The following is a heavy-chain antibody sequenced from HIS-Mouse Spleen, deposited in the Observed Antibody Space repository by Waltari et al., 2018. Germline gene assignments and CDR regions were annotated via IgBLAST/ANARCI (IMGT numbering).Heavy chain of an antibody. CDR2: ISYDGSNK. CDR1: GFTFSSYG. V-gene: IGHV3-30*18. J-gene: IGHJ4*02. Sequence: QVQLVESGGGVVQPGRSLRLSCAASGFTFSSYGMPWLRQAPGKGLEWVAVISYDGSNKYYADSVKGRFTISRDNSKNTLYLQMNSLRAEDTAVYYCAKDKHHAFDYWGQGTLVTVSS. CDR3: AKDKHHAFDY.